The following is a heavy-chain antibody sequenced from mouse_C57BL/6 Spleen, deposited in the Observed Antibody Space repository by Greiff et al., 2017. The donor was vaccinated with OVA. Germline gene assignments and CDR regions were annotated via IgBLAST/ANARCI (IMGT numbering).Heavy chain of an antibody. CDR3: AREETYYSNGFDY. CDR2: INTSSGYT. V-gene: IGHV1-4*01. Sequence: QVQLQQSGAELARPGASVKMSCKASGYTFTSYTMHWVKQRPGKGLEWIGYINTSSGYTKYNQTFKDKATLTADKSSSTAYMQLSSLTSEDSAVYYCAREETYYSNGFDYWGQGTTLTVSS. D-gene: IGHD2-5*01. CDR1: GYTFTSYT. J-gene: IGHJ2*01.